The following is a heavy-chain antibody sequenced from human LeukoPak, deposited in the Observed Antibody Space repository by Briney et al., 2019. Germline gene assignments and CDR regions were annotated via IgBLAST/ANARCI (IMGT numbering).Heavy chain of an antibody. D-gene: IGHD2-2*01. J-gene: IGHJ4*02. CDR3: ARHAGPAAIDY. CDR2: IYYSGST. Sequence: PSETLSLTCTVSGGSISSHYWSWIRQPPGKGLEWIGYIYYSGSTNYNPSLKSRVTISVDTSKNQFSLKLSSVTAADTAVYYCARHAGPAAIDYWGQGTLVTVSS. CDR1: GGSISSHY. V-gene: IGHV4-59*11.